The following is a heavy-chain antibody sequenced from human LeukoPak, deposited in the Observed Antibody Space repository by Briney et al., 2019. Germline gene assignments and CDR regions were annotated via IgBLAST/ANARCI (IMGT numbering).Heavy chain of an antibody. J-gene: IGHJ3*02. D-gene: IGHD6-13*01. Sequence: GESLTLSWAPSGFTFSRFGVKLAGHAAGKRLEWVSSIISSGHYLYYPASVKGRFTISRDNAKNSVYLQMNSLGTEDTAVYYCSRDNAPEYTSSWMVSGVFDIWGHGTMVTVSS. V-gene: IGHV3-21*01. CDR3: SRDNAPEYTSSWMVSGVFDI. CDR2: IISSGHYL. CDR1: GFTFSRFG.